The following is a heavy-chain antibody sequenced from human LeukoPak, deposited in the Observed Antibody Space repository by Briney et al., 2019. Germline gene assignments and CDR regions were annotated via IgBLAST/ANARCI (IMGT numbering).Heavy chain of an antibody. D-gene: IGHD3-10*01. CDR1: GGSITNYY. CDR3: ARGVPYGPSYEFLDY. Sequence: PSETLSLTCTVSGGSITNYYWSWVRQPPGKGLECIGYIYYSGSTNYNPSLKSRVTISLHTSKNQFSLKLNSVTAADTAVYYCARGVPYGPSYEFLDYWGQGTLVTVSS. J-gene: IGHJ4*02. V-gene: IGHV4-59*01. CDR2: IYYSGST.